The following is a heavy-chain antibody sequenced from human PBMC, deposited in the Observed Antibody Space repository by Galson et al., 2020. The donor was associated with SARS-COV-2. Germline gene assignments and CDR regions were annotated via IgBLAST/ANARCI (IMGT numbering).Heavy chain of an antibody. CDR1: GFNLNDYW. D-gene: IGHD6-19*01. V-gene: IGHV3-74*01. CDR3: VRGPLKDSSGWYKEGRDFDF. CDR2: INSDGRTT. Sequence: GESLKISCAASGFNLNDYWMHWVRQAPGKGLVWVSRINSDGRTTTYADSVKGRFTVSRDNAKNTLYLQMNSLRAEDTAVYYCVRGPLKDSSGWYKEGRDFDFWGQGTLLTVSS. J-gene: IGHJ4*02.